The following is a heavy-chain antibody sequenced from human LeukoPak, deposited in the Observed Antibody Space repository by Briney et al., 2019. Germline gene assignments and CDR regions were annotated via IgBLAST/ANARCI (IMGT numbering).Heavy chain of an antibody. J-gene: IGHJ6*02. CDR3: ARVKKEGYYYYYGMDV. Sequence: GGSLRLSCAASGFTVSSNYMSWVRQAPGNGLEWVSVIYSGGSTYYADSVKGRFTISRDNSKTTLYLQMNSLRAEDTAVYYCARVKKEGYYYYYGMDVWGQGTTVTVSS. CDR1: GFTVSSNY. CDR2: IYSGGST. V-gene: IGHV3-53*01.